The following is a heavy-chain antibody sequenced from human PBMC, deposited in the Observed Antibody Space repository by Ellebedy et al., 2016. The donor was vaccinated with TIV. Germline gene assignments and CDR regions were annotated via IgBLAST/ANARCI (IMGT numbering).Heavy chain of an antibody. J-gene: IGHJ4*02. CDR2: LSDSSSYI. Sequence: GESLKISCTASGFTFSNYAMNWVRQAPGKGLEWVSSLSDSSSYIKYADSLKGRFTISRDNSENTLYVQMNSLRTEDTAVYYCARVPTYSSSSNDYWGQGTLVTVSS. D-gene: IGHD6-13*01. CDR3: ARVPTYSSSSNDY. CDR1: GFTFSNYA. V-gene: IGHV3-21*01.